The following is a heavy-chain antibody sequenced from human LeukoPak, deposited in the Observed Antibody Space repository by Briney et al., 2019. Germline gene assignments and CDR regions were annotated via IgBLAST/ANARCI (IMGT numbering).Heavy chain of an antibody. CDR2: IYYSGST. CDR1: GGSISSSSYY. D-gene: IGHD6-19*01. V-gene: IGHV4-39*07. J-gene: IGHJ5*02. Sequence: SETLSLTCTVSGGSISSSSYYWGWIRQPPGKGLEWIGSIYYSGSTYYNPSLKSRVTISVDTSKNQFSLKLSSVTAADTAVYYCASTSSSGWFQNWFDPWGQGTLVTVSS. CDR3: ASTSSSGWFQNWFDP.